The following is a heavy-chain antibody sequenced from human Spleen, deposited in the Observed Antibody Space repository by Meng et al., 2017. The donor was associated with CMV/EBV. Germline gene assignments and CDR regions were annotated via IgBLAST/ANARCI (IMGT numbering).Heavy chain of an antibody. V-gene: IGHV1-2*02. CDR2: INPNSGGT. Sequence: ASVKVSCKASGYTFTGYYMHWVRQAPGQGPEWMGWINPNSGGTNYAQKFQGRVTMSSDTSISTAYLDLSRLTPDDAAVYYCARGRITIILSPNDPIDLWGQGTMVTVSS. J-gene: IGHJ3*01. CDR3: ARGRITIILSPNDPIDL. CDR1: GYTFTGYY. D-gene: IGHD3-22*01.